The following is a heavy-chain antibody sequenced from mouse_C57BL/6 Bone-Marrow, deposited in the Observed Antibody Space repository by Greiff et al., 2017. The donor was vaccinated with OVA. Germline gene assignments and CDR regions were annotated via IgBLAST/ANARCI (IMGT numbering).Heavy chain of an antibody. CDR2: IRSKSNNYAT. Sequence: EVTLVESGGGLVQPKGSLKLSCAASGFSFNTYAMNWVRQAPGKGLEWVARIRSKSNNYATYYADSVKDRFTISRDDSESMLYLQMNNLKTEDTAMYYCVRGNFYFDYWGQGTTLTVSS. J-gene: IGHJ2*01. V-gene: IGHV10-1*01. CDR3: VRGNFYFDY. D-gene: IGHD2-1*01. CDR1: GFSFNTYA.